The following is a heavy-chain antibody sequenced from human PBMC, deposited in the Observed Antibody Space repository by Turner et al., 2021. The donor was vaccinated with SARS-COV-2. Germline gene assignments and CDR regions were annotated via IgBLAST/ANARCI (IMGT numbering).Heavy chain of an antibody. CDR1: GFTFSSYS. Sequence: EVQLVESGGGLVKPGGSLRLSCAASGFTFSSYSMNWVRQAPGKGLEWVSSISSSSSYIYYADSVKGRVTISRDNAKNSLYLQMNSLKAEDTAVYYCARARWDYYDSSGYYPNAFDIWGQGTMVTVSS. CDR2: ISSSSSYI. V-gene: IGHV3-21*01. CDR3: ARARWDYYDSSGYYPNAFDI. D-gene: IGHD3-22*01. J-gene: IGHJ3*02.